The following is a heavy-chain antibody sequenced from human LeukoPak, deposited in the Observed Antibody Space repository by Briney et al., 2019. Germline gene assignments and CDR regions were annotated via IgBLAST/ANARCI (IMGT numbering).Heavy chain of an antibody. V-gene: IGHV4-39*01. CDR2: VNYRGAA. CDR1: GASISSSSSY. Sequence: SETLSLTCAVSGASISSSSSYWGWIRQPPGNGLEWIGTVNYRGAAYYNPSLKRRVTISVDPSKNQFSLKLTSVTAADTAVYYCATPGVIIIYYFDYWGQGILVTVSS. CDR3: ATPGVIIIYYFDY. J-gene: IGHJ4*02. D-gene: IGHD3-10*01.